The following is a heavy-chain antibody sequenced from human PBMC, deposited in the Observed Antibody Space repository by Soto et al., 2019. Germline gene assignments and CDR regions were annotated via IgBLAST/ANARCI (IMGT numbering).Heavy chain of an antibody. CDR1: GASVSSGDYY. J-gene: IGHJ4*02. CDR3: VRVRADDSSGYYLDY. D-gene: IGHD3-22*01. Sequence: QVQLQEAGPGLVKPSETLALNCSVSGASVSSGDYYWSWIRQPPGKGLEWIGYIYFSGATSYDPSLKTRVSISIDTFKNHFSLKLKSVTAADTAVYYCVRVRADDSSGYYLDYWGQGLLVSVSS. CDR2: IYFSGAT. V-gene: IGHV4-61*03.